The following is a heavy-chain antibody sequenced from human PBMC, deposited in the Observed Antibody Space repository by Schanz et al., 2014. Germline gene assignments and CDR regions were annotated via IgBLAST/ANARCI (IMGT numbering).Heavy chain of an antibody. CDR1: GFTFSTYA. CDR2: ISGSGGST. Sequence: QLVGSGGGLIQPGGSLRLSCTASGFTFSTYAMSWVRQAPGKGLEWVSAISGSGGSTYYADSVKGRFTISRDNSKNTLYLQMNSLRAEDTAVYYCAKDPSHGDYDYYFDYWGQGTLVTVSS. J-gene: IGHJ4*02. D-gene: IGHD3-22*01. V-gene: IGHV3-23*04. CDR3: AKDPSHGDYDYYFDY.